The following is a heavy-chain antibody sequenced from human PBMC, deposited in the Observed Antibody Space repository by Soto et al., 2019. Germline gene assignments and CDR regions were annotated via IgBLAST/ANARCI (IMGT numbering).Heavy chain of an antibody. D-gene: IGHD2-2*01. CDR3: ARHRSSTSYYYYGMDV. J-gene: IGHJ6*02. CDR2: IYPGDSDT. CDR1: GYSFTDYC. Sequence: PGEFPKISRKGSGYSFTDYCIASGRQRPGKGLERMGIIYPGDSDTRYSPSFQGQVTLSADKSISTAYLQWSSLKASDTAMYYCARHRSSTSYYYYGMDVWGQGTTVTVCS. V-gene: IGHV5-51*01.